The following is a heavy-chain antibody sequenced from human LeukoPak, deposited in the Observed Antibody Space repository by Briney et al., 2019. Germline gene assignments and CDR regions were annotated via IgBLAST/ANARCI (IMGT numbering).Heavy chain of an antibody. CDR1: GFTFSSYA. D-gene: IGHD1-26*01. CDR2: ISYDGSNK. CDR3: ARDFGVGATTWWFDP. V-gene: IGHV3-30-3*01. Sequence: GGSLRLSCAASGFTFSSYAMHWVRQAPGKGLEWVAVISYDGSNKYYADSVKGRFTISRDNSKNTLYLQMNSLRAEDTAVYYCARDFGVGATTWWFDPWGQGTLVTVSS. J-gene: IGHJ5*02.